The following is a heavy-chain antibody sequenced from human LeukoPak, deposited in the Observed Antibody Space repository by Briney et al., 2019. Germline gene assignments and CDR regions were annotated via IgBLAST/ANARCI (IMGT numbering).Heavy chain of an antibody. V-gene: IGHV3-23*01. J-gene: IGHJ5*02. D-gene: IGHD3-10*01. CDR2: ISGSGGST. CDR3: ANRISGSSS. Sequence: GGSLRLSCAASGFTFSSYGMSWVRQAPGKGLEWVSAISGSGGSTYYADSVKGRFTISRDNSKNTVFLQMNSLRAEDTGVYYCANRISGSSSWGQGTLVTVSS. CDR1: GFTFSSYG.